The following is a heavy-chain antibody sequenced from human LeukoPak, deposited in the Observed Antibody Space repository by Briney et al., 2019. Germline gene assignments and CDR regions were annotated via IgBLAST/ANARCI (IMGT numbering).Heavy chain of an antibody. D-gene: IGHD5-24*01. CDR2: ISASGGST. J-gene: IGHJ4*02. CDR1: GFTFSSYA. V-gene: IGHV3-23*01. Sequence: GGSLRLSCAASGFTFSSYAMSWVRQAPGKGLEWVSAISASGGSTYYADSVKGRSIISRDISKNTLYLQMNSLRAGDTAIYYCAKDRGYNGYFDYWGQGTLVTVSS. CDR3: AKDRGYNGYFDY.